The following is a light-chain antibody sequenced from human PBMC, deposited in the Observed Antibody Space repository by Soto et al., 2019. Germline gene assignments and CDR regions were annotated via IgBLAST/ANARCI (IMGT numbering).Light chain of an antibody. V-gene: IGKV1-27*01. CDR3: QKYDRAPAM. CDR2: AAS. CDR1: QDIKKF. Sequence: DIQLTXSPSSLSASLGDRVTITCRASQDIKKFLAWYQQRPGKVPDLLIYAASTLRSGVPSRFSGNASGTDFSFTISSLQPEDVATYYCQKYDRAPAMFGQGTKVDIK. J-gene: IGKJ1*01.